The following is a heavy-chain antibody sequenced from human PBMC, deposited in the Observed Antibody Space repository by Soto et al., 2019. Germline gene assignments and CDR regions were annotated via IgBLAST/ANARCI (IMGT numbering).Heavy chain of an antibody. CDR1: GGSISSYY. CDR2: IYYSGST. V-gene: IGHV4-59*01. Sequence: SETLSRTCTVSGGSISSYYWSWIRQPPGKGLEWIWYIYYSGSTNDNPSLKSRVTISVDTSKNQFSLQLSSVTAADPAVYYCARRGDGYKRAFDIWGQGAMVTVSS. J-gene: IGHJ3*02. CDR3: ARRGDGYKRAFDI. D-gene: IGHD5-12*01.